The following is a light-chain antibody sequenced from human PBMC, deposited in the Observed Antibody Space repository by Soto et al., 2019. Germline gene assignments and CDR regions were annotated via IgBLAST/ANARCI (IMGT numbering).Light chain of an antibody. J-gene: IGKJ1*01. CDR3: QQYNSWPPWT. CDR2: GAS. Sequence: EIVMTQSPATLSVSPGERATLSCRASQSVSSNLACSQQKPRQAPRSLLYGASTRATGIPARFSGSGSGTEFTLTIISMQSEDFAVDYCQQYNSWPPWTFGQGTKLEIK. V-gene: IGKV3-15*01. CDR1: QSVSSN.